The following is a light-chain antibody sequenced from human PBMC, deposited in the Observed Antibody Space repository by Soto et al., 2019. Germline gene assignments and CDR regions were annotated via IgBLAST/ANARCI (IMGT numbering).Light chain of an antibody. Sequence: ENVLTQSPGTLSLSPGERATLSCRTSQSVTNSFFAWYQQKPGQAPRLLLYGISNRATGIPDRFSGSGSGTDFTLIISRLEPEDFVVYYCHQYSTLPHTFGHGTKLEVK. CDR3: HQYSTLPHT. J-gene: IGKJ2*01. V-gene: IGKV3-20*01. CDR2: GIS. CDR1: QSVTNSF.